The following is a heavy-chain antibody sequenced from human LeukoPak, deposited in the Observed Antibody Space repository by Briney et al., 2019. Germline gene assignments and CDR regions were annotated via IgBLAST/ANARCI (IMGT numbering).Heavy chain of an antibody. V-gene: IGHV3-7*01. CDR3: ARVSYGAFDY. J-gene: IGHJ4*02. CDR1: RFTLCTYW. D-gene: IGHD4-17*01. Sequence: GGSLRLSCAASRFTLCTYWMTWVRQGPGKGLEWVANIKQDGSEKYYVDSVKGRFIVSRDNAKNSLFLQMNSLRAEDTGVCYCARVSYGAFDYWGQGTLVTVS. CDR2: IKQDGSEK.